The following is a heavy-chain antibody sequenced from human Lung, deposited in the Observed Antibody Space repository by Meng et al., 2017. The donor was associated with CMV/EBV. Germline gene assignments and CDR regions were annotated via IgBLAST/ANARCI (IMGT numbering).Heavy chain of an antibody. J-gene: IGHJ4*02. CDR2: IRHSGDIT. CDR1: GGSLSGYY. Sequence: GSLRLSXGIYGGSLSGYYWSWIRQTPGKGLEWIGEIRHSGDITNYNPSLKSRVTISIDTSKKQFSLKLSAVTAADTAVYYCAGAFGMYHLPGGYWGQGTLVTVSS. D-gene: IGHD2-2*01. CDR3: AGAFGMYHLPGGY. V-gene: IGHV4-34*01.